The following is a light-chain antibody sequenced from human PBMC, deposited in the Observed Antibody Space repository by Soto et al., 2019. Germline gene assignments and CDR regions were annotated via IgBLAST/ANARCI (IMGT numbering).Light chain of an antibody. CDR3: QQYGSSPYT. CDR2: GAS. CDR1: QSVTSSY. V-gene: IGKV3-20*01. J-gene: IGKJ2*01. Sequence: EIVMTQFPGTLSLSPGERATLSCRASQSVTSSYLAWYQQKPGQAPRLLIYGASSRATGIPDRFGGSGSGTDFTLTISRLEPEDFAVYYCQQYGSSPYTFGQGTKLEIK.